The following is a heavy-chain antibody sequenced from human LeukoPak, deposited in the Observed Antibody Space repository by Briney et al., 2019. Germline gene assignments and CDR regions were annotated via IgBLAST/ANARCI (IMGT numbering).Heavy chain of an antibody. V-gene: IGHV4-34*01. CDR3: ARNLAYPPYNWFDP. Sequence: SETLSLTCAVYGGSFSGYYWSWIRQPPGKGLEWIGEIYHSGSTNYNPSLKSRVTISVDKSKNQFSLKLSSVTAADTAVYYCARNLAYPPYNWFDPWGQGTLVTVSS. CDR1: GGSFSGYY. CDR2: IYHSGST. J-gene: IGHJ5*02.